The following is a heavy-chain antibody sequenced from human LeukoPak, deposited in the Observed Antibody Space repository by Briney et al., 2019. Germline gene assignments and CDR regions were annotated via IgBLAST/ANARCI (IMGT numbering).Heavy chain of an antibody. CDR3: ARVQSYSSGWPVGGRYYYYMDV. J-gene: IGHJ6*03. D-gene: IGHD6-19*01. CDR2: ISVYNVNT. CDR1: GYTFTSYG. Sequence: GASVKVSCKASGYTFTSYGISGVRQAPGQGRECMGWISVYNVNTYYAQKLKGRVTMTTETSTSTAYMEMRSLRSDDTAAYYCARVQSYSSGWPVGGRYYYYMDVWGKGTTVTVSS. V-gene: IGHV1-18*01.